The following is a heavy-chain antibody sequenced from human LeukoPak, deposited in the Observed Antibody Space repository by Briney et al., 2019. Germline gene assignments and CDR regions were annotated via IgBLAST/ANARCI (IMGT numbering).Heavy chain of an antibody. V-gene: IGHV1-8*01. Sequence: ASAKVSCKASGYTSTNNDINWVRQTTGQGIEWMGWVSPDSGDTGYAPNFRGRVTMTTDTSINTAYMELTSLTSEDTAIYYCTRGRAAGAWGQGTLVTVSS. CDR1: GYTSTNND. J-gene: IGHJ5*02. CDR3: TRGRAAGA. D-gene: IGHD6-19*01. CDR2: VSPDSGDT.